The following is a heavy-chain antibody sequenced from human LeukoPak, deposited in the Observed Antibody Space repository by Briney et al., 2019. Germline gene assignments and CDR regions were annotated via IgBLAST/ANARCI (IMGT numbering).Heavy chain of an antibody. J-gene: IGHJ6*04. CDR1: GFTFGDYA. D-gene: IGHD2-2*01. CDR2: IRSKAYGGTT. V-gene: IGHV3-49*04. CDR3: TRERDRKQRYCSSTSCYPSIYYGMGV. Sequence: GGSLRLSCTASGFTFGDYAMSWVRQAPGKGLEWVGFIRSKAYGGTTEYAASVKGRFTISRDDSKSIAYLQMNSLKTEDTAVYYCTRERDRKQRYCSSTSCYPSIYYGMGVWGKGTTVTVSS.